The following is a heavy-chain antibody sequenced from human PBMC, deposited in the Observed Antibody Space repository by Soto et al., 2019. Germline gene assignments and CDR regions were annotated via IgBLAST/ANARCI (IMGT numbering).Heavy chain of an antibody. CDR2: ISAYNGNT. Sequence: QVQLVQSGAEVKKPGASVKVSCKASGYTFTSYGISWVRQAPGQGLEWMGWISAYNGNTNYAQKLQGRVTMTTDTSTSTGYRELRSLRSDDTAVYYCARDVRDIVVVPAALGGWFDPWGQGTLVTVSS. V-gene: IGHV1-18*01. J-gene: IGHJ5*02. CDR3: ARDVRDIVVVPAALGGWFDP. D-gene: IGHD2-2*01. CDR1: GYTFTSYG.